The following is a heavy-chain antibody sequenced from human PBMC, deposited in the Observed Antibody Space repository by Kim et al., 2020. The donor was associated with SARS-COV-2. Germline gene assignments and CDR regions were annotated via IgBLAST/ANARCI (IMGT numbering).Heavy chain of an antibody. J-gene: IGHJ6*02. V-gene: IGHV3-23*01. CDR1: GFTFSNYA. CDR2: ISGSGGST. Sequence: GGSLRLSCAASGFTFSNYAMSWVRQAPGKGLEWVSVISGSGGSTYYADSVKGRFTISRDNSKNTLYLQMNSLRAEDTAVYYCAKDMYYDILTGYWGGSEAYGMDVWGQGTSVTVSS. CDR3: AKDMYYDILTGYWGGSEAYGMDV. D-gene: IGHD3-9*01.